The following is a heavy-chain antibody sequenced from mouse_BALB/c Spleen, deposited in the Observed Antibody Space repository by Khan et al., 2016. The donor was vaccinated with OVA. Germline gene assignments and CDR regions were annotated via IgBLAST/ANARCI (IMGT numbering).Heavy chain of an antibody. D-gene: IGHD1-1*01. V-gene: IGHV3-2*02. CDR3: AKGNYYGYCLDY. CDR2: ISYSGST. J-gene: IGHJ4*01. CDR1: GYSITSNYV. Sequence: EVQLQESGPGLVKPSQSLSLTCTVTGYSITSNYVWNWIRQFPGNKLEWMGYISYSGSTNYNPSLKSRISITRDTSKNQFFLQLNYVTTKDTATYYCAKGNYYGYCLDYWGQGTSITVSS.